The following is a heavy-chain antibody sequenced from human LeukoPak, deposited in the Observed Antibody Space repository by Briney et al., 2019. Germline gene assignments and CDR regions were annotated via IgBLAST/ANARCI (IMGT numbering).Heavy chain of an antibody. V-gene: IGHV4-38-2*02. Sequence: PSEALSLTCAVSGYSISSGYYWGWIRQPPGKGLEWIGSIYHSGSTYYNPSLKSRVTISVDTSKNQFSLKLSSVTAADTAVYYCAREWVTILHYMDVWGKGTTVTVSS. CDR3: AREWVTILHYMDV. CDR1: GYSISSGYY. D-gene: IGHD3-3*01. CDR2: IYHSGST. J-gene: IGHJ6*03.